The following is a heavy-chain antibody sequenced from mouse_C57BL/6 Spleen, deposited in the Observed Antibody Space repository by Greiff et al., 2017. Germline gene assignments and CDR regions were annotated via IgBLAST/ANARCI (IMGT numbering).Heavy chain of an antibody. CDR2: IYPGDGDT. Sequence: VQRVESGPELVKPGASVKISCKASGYAFSSSWMNWVKQRPGKGLEWIGRIYPGDGDTNYNGKFKGKATLTADKSSSTAYMQLSSLTSEDSAVYFCARGNYDYDGNYFDYWGQGTTLTVSS. CDR3: ARGNYDYDGNYFDY. D-gene: IGHD2-4*01. V-gene: IGHV1-82*01. J-gene: IGHJ2*01. CDR1: GYAFSSSW.